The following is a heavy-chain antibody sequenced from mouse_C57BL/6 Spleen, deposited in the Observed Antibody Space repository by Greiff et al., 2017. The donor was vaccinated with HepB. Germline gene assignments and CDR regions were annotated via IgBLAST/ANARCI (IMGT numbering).Heavy chain of an antibody. Sequence: QVQLQQPGAELVKPGASVKLSCKASGYTFTSYWMQWVKQRPGQGLEWIGEIDPSDSYTNYNQKFKGKATLTVDTSSSTAYMQLSSLTSEDSAVYYGARGGDLLRLFAYWGQGTLVTVSA. D-gene: IGHD1-1*01. CDR3: ARGGDLLRLFAY. J-gene: IGHJ3*01. V-gene: IGHV1-50*01. CDR1: GYTFTSYW. CDR2: IDPSDSYT.